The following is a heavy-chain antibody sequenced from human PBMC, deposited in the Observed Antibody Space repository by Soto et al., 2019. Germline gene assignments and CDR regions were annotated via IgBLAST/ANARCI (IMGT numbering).Heavy chain of an antibody. CDR1: GDSVSSNSAA. D-gene: IGHD3-10*01. V-gene: IGHV6-1*01. Sequence: PSQTLSLTCAISGDSVSSNSAAWNWIRQSPSRGLEWLGRTYYRSKWYNDYAVSVKSRITINPDTSKNQFSLQLNSVTPEDTAVYYCARIPHPSYGSGSYYGPGYYYYGMDVWGQGTTVTVSS. CDR2: TYYRSKWYN. CDR3: ARIPHPSYGSGSYYGPGYYYYGMDV. J-gene: IGHJ6*02.